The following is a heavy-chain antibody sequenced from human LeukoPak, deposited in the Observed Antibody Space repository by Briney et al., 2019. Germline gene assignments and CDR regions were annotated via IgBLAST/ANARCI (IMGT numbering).Heavy chain of an antibody. D-gene: IGHD2-15*01. V-gene: IGHV3-21*06. CDR1: GFTFSSHD. J-gene: IGHJ4*02. CDR3: VRARLKDGGSDY. CDR2: TTSKIEI. Sequence: GGSLRLSCAASGFTFSSHDMHWVRQAPGKGLEWVSSTTSKIEIHNADSVKGRFTISRDNAKNSLYLQMNSLRAEDTAVYYCVRARLKDGGSDYWGQGTLVTVSS.